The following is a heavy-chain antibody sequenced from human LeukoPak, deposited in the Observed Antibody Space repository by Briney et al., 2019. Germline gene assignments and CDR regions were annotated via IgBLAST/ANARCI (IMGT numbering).Heavy chain of an antibody. J-gene: IGHJ3*02. CDR2: FSDIA. CDR3: AKRLNSFAFDI. CDR1: GFIFSSSF. Sequence: GGSPRLSCEASGFIFSSSFMSWVRQAPGKGLEWVSSFSDIAYYADSVKGRFTISRDNAKNTLYLQMDSLRAEDTAVYYCAKRLNSFAFDIRGQGTMVTVSS. V-gene: IGHV3-23*01. D-gene: IGHD2-21*01.